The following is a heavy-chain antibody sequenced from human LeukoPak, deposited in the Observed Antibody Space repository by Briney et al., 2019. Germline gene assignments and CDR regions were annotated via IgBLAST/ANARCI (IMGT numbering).Heavy chain of an antibody. CDR2: INHSGST. CDR3: ARLGYYYGSGSYTAGWFDP. D-gene: IGHD3-10*01. V-gene: IGHV4-34*01. CDR1: GFTFSSYS. Sequence: GSLRLSCAASGFTFSSYSMNWVRQAPGKGLEWIGEINHSGSTNYNPSLRSRVTISVDTSKNQFSLKLSSVTAADTAVYYCARLGYYYGSGSYTAGWFDPWGQGTRVIVSS. J-gene: IGHJ5*02.